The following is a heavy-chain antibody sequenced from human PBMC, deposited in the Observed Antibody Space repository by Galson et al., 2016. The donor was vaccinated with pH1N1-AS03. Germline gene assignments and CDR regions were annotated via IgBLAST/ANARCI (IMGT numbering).Heavy chain of an antibody. CDR1: GYDFINYW. Sequence: QSGAEVKKPGESLKISCKASGYDFINYWIGWVRQMPGKGPEWMGVIDPRDSDARYSSSFQGQVTISADKSFTTAHLQWGSLKASDTGMYFCARHRQSETYSEPFDIWGQGTMVTVSS. D-gene: IGHD2-21*01. J-gene: IGHJ3*02. CDR3: ARHRQSETYSEPFDI. V-gene: IGHV5-51*01. CDR2: IDPRDSDA.